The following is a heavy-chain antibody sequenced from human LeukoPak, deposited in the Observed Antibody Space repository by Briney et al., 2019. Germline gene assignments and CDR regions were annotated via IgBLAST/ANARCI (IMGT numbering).Heavy chain of an antibody. Sequence: PGGSLRLSCAASGFTFSSYWMSWVRQAPGKGLEWVANIKQDGSAKYYVDSVKGRFTISRDNAKNSLYLQMNSLRAEDTAVYYCARVGDRDYSSGWFDYWGQGTLVTVSS. D-gene: IGHD6-19*01. CDR1: GFTFSSYW. CDR2: IKQDGSAK. J-gene: IGHJ4*02. V-gene: IGHV3-7*01. CDR3: ARVGDRDYSSGWFDY.